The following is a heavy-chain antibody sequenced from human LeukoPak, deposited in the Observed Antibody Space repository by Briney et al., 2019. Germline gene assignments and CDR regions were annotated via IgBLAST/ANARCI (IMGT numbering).Heavy chain of an antibody. CDR1: GFTVSSNY. V-gene: IGHV3-53*01. J-gene: IGHJ4*02. CDR3: ARGYYDYVWGSYRYTFYFDY. CDR2: IYSGGST. D-gene: IGHD3-16*02. Sequence: GGSLRLSCAASGFTVSSNYMSWVRQAPGTGLEWVSVIYSGGSTYYADSVKGRFTISRDNSKNTLYLQMNSLRAEDTAVYYCARGYYDYVWGSYRYTFYFDYWGQGTLVTVSS.